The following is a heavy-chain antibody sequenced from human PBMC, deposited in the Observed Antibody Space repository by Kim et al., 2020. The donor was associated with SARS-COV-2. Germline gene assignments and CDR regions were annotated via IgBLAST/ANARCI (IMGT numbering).Heavy chain of an antibody. V-gene: IGHV1-3*04. CDR2: SNTAMGYT. D-gene: IGHD5-12*01. J-gene: IGHJ2*01. CDR3: ARGGYSGYESWYFDL. CDR1: GYTFKNYE. Sequence: ASVKVSCKASGYTFKNYEMHWVRQAPGQGLEWMGWSNTAMGYTKYSQRLQGRVTITRDISASTAYMELSSLRSEDTAVYYCARGGYSGYESWYFDLWGRGTRVAVSS.